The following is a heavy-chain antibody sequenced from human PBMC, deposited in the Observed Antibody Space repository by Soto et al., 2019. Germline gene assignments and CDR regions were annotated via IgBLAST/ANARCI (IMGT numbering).Heavy chain of an antibody. J-gene: IGHJ4*02. D-gene: IGHD3-9*01. V-gene: IGHV4-4*02. Sequence: QVQLQESGPGLVKPSGTLSLTCAVSSGSISSSNWWSWVRQPPGKGLEWIGEIYHSGSTNYNPSLKSRVTISVDKSKNQFSLKLSSVTAAVTAVYYCARTYYDILTGYYFPDYWGQGTLVTVSS. CDR1: SGSISSSNW. CDR3: ARTYYDILTGYYFPDY. CDR2: IYHSGST.